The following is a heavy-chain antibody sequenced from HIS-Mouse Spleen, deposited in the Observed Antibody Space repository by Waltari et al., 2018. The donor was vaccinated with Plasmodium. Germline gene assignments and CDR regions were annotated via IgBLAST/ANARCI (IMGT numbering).Heavy chain of an antibody. CDR1: GGSISSSSYY. CDR2: IYYSGST. V-gene: IGHV4-39*07. D-gene: IGHD3-10*01. J-gene: IGHJ4*02. Sequence: QLQLQESGPGLVKPSETLSLTCTVSGGSISSSSYYWGWIRQPPGKGLEWIGSIYYSGSTDYNPSLKSRVTISVDTSKNQFSLKLSAVTAADTAVYYCARRGYYYGSGSYYFDYWGQGTLVTVSS. CDR3: ARRGYYYGSGSYYFDY.